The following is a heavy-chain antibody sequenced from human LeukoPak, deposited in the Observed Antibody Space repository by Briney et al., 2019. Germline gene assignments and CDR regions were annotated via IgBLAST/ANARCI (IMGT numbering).Heavy chain of an antibody. D-gene: IGHD4-17*01. Sequence: SETLSLTCTVSGGAISSHYWSWIRQPPGKGLEWIGYIYYSGSTNYNPSLKSRVTITVDTSKNQFSLKLSSVTAADTAVYYCARHKSEHGDYDFDYWGQGTLVTVSS. CDR3: ARHKSEHGDYDFDY. CDR2: IYYSGST. J-gene: IGHJ4*02. V-gene: IGHV4-59*08. CDR1: GGAISSHY.